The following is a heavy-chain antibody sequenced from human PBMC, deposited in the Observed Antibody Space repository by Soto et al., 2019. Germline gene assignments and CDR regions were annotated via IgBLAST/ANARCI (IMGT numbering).Heavy chain of an antibody. V-gene: IGHV1-69*06. Sequence: ASVKVSCKASGGTFSSYAISWVRQAPGQGLEWMGGIIPIFGTANYAQKFQGRVTITADKSTSTAYMELSSLRSEDTAVYYCARVLYCTNGVCPPVPYFDYWGQGTLVTVSS. CDR2: IIPIFGTA. J-gene: IGHJ4*02. CDR3: ARVLYCTNGVCPPVPYFDY. D-gene: IGHD2-8*01. CDR1: GGTFSSYA.